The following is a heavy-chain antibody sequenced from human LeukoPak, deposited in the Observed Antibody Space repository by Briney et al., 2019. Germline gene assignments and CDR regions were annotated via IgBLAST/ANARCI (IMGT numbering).Heavy chain of an antibody. CDR1: GYTFTSYA. Sequence: ASVKVSCKASGYTFTSYAMHWVRQAPGQRLEWMGWINAGNGNTKYSQKFQGRVTITRDTSASTAYMELSSLRSEDTAVYYCARDCSSTSCYINSGYYYYGMDVWGQGTTVTVSS. CDR3: ARDCSSTSCYINSGYYYYGMDV. V-gene: IGHV1-3*01. D-gene: IGHD2-2*02. CDR2: INAGNGNT. J-gene: IGHJ6*02.